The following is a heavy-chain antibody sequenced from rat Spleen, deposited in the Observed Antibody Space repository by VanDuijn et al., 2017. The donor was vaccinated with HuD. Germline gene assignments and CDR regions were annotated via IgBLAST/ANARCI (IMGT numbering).Heavy chain of an antibody. J-gene: IGHJ2*01. CDR1: GFTFSNYG. V-gene: IGHV5-29*01. D-gene: IGHD2-1*01. Sequence: EVQLVESGGGLVQPGRSLKLSCAASGFTFSNYGMAWVCQSPTKGLEWVAYINYDGGSTYYRDPGKGRVTVSRDNAKNPQYLQMDSVRSEDAATYYCAGRYTSLYFDYWGEGVMVTVSS. CDR2: INYDGGST. CDR3: AGRYTSLYFDY.